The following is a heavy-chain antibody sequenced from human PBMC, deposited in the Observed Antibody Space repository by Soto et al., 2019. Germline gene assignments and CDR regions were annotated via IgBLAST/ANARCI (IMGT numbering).Heavy chain of an antibody. CDR1: GDSINNGFW. V-gene: IGHV4-4*02. CDR2: KHHSGST. CDR3: ASSSGWWRLVV. Sequence: QVQLQESGPGLVKPSETLSLTCGVSGDSINNGFWWTWVRQPPGKGLEWIGEKHHSGSTNYNLSLKSRVSLSLDKSKNLFSLKLSAVTVADTVVYFCASSSGWWRLVVWGQGTMVAVSS. D-gene: IGHD6-19*01. J-gene: IGHJ6*02.